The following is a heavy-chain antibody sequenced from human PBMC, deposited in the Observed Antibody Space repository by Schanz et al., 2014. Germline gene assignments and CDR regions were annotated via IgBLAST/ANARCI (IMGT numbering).Heavy chain of an antibody. CDR2: ISGSNGNT. D-gene: IGHD5-12*01. J-gene: IGHJ3*02. CDR3: ARGGDPEDVFDI. CDR1: RSTFSSYT. Sequence: QVQLVQSGAEVKKPGSSVKVSCKASRSTFSSYTISWVRQARGQGLEWVGWISGSNGNTNYTQKFQGRVTMTIDPYTSTAYMELRSLRSDDTAVYYCARGGDPEDVFDICGQGTILTVSS. V-gene: IGHV1-18*01.